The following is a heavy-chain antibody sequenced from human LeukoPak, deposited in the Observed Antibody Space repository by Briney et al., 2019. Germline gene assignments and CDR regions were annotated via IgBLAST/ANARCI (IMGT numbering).Heavy chain of an antibody. J-gene: IGHJ4*02. D-gene: IGHD5-24*01. V-gene: IGHV4-30-2*01. Sequence: SETLSLTCAVSGGSISSGGYSWSWIRQPPGKGLEWIGYIYHSGSTYYNPSLKSRVTISVDRSKNQFSLKLSSVTAADTAVYYCARAPRPTMDFDYWGQGTLVTVSS. CDR3: ARAPRPTMDFDY. CDR1: GGSISSGGYS. CDR2: IYHSGST.